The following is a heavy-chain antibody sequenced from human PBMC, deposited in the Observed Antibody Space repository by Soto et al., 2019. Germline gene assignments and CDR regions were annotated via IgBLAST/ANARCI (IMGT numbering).Heavy chain of an antibody. D-gene: IGHD3-9*01. Sequence: PSETLSLTCAVYGGSFSCYYWSWIRQPPGKGLEWIGEINHSGSTNYNPSLKSRVTISVDTSKNQFSLKLSSVTAADTAVYYCARGRYYXILTGYRNYYYYYGMDVWGQGTTVTVSS. CDR1: GGSFSCYY. V-gene: IGHV4-34*01. J-gene: IGHJ6*02. CDR3: ARGRYYXILTGYRNYYYYYGMDV. CDR2: INHSGST.